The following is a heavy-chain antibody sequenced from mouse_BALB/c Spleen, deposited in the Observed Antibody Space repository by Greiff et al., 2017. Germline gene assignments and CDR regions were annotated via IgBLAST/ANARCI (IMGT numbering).Heavy chain of an antibody. CDR2: FYPGSGSI. J-gene: IGHJ4*01. Sequence: QVQLQQPGAELVKPGASVKLSCKASGYTFTEYIIHWVKQRSGQGLEWIGWFYPGSGSIKYNEKFKDKATLTADKSSSTVYMELSRLTSEDSAVYFCARHEEEGYVNYRDYAMDYWGQGTSVTVSS. CDR3: ARHEEEGYVNYRDYAMDY. V-gene: IGHV1-62-2*01. D-gene: IGHD2-10*02. CDR1: GYTFTEYI.